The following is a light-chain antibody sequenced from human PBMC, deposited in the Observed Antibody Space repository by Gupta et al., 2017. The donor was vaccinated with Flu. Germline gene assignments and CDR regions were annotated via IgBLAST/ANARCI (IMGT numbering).Light chain of an antibody. J-gene: IGKJ4*01. Sequence: FTQSPGTLSWSPGESATLSCRARQSVANNYLPWYQQKPGQAPRLVIHGTSNRATGIPDRFSGSGSGTDFSLTIIRLEPEDFAIYYCHQDYSTPITFGGGTKVEIK. CDR1: QSVANNY. V-gene: IGKV3-20*01. CDR2: GTS. CDR3: HQDYSTPIT.